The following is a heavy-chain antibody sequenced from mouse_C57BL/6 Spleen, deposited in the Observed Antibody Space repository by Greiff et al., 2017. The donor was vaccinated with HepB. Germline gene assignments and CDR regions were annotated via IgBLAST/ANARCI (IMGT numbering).Heavy chain of an antibody. V-gene: IGHV5-6*02. J-gene: IGHJ4*01. CDR1: GFTFSSYG. Sequence: EVKLQESGGDLVKPGGSLKLSCEASGFTFSSYGMSWVRQTQDKRLEWVATISSGGSYTYYPDSEKGRFTISRDNAKNTLYLQMSSLRSEDSAMYYCGSRMYYWGQGSSVTVSS. CDR3: GSRMYY. CDR2: ISSGGSYT.